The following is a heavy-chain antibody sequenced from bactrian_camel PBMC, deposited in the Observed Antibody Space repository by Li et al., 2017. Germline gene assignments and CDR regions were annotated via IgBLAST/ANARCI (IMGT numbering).Heavy chain of an antibody. D-gene: IGHD1*01. CDR2: ICTGRDKT. Sequence: SGGGSVQAGGSLRLSCAVSGFTYSRYCMGWFRQAPGKEREGVAGICTGRDKTYYADAVKGRFTISQDYGKTTVHLQMSSLKPEDTAMYRCAAYALCDKWFPMESYYLAQGTQVTVS. CDR1: GFTYSRYC. CDR3: AAYALCDKWFPMESYY. V-gene: IGHV3-3*01. J-gene: IGHJ4*01.